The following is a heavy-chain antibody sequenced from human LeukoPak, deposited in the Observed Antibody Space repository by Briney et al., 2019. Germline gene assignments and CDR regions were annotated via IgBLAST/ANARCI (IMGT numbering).Heavy chain of an antibody. J-gene: IGHJ4*02. V-gene: IGHV1-18*03. CDR2: ISAYNGNT. CDR3: ARDPLRPTRQYFDY. D-gene: IGHD4-11*01. CDR1: GYTFTSYG. Sequence: ASVKVSCKASGYTFTSYGISWVRQTHGQRIELLGWISAYNGNTKYAQKLQGRVNMTTDTSTSTAYTELRSLRSDGMAVHYCARDPLRPTRQYFDYWGQGTLVTVSS.